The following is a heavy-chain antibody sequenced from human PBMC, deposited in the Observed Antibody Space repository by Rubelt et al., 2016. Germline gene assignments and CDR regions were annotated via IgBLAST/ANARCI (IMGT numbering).Heavy chain of an antibody. CDR1: GGSFSDYY. CDR3: AGGGRVVRGFTHNWFDP. Sequence: QVQLQESSPGLVKPSETLSLSCSVSGGSFSDYYWSWIRQLPGKGLEWIGHIYYSGTTNSSPSLKSRVTISLDPSKNEFSLNLNSVAAADTAVYYCAGGGRVVRGFTHNWFDPWGQGALVTVSS. CDR2: IYYSGTT. V-gene: IGHV4-59*12. J-gene: IGHJ5*02. D-gene: IGHD3-10*01.